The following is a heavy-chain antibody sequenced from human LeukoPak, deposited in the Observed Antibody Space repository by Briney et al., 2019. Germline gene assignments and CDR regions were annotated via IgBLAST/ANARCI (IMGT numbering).Heavy chain of an antibody. J-gene: IGHJ4*02. D-gene: IGHD6-19*01. CDR3: TRDGESSGWYSAC. CDR2: ISSSGAYI. Sequence: GGSLRLSCAASGFTFSSYSMNWVRQAPGKGLQRVSSISSSGAYIFNADSVQGRFTISRDNAKNSLYLQMNSLRAEDTAVYYCTRDGESSGWYSACWGQGTLVTVSS. V-gene: IGHV3-21*01. CDR1: GFTFSSYS.